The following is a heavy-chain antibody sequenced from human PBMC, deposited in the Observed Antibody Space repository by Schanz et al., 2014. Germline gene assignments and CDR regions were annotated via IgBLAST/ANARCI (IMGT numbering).Heavy chain of an antibody. CDR2: IGTSGGT. V-gene: IGHV3-23*04. CDR1: GFSFSSYA. CDR3: AKDISDTSGKDDY. J-gene: IGHJ4*02. Sequence: EVQLVESGGGVVRPGGSLRLSCAASGFSFSSYAMSWVRQAPGKGLEWVSTIGTSGGTNYAESVKGRFTISRDNSKNTLFLQMNSLRVEDSAIYYCAKDISDTSGKDDYWGQGTLVTVSS. D-gene: IGHD3-22*01.